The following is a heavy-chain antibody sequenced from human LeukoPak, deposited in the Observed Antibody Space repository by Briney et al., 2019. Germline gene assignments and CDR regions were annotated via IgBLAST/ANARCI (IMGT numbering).Heavy chain of an antibody. CDR1: GGSFSGYY. J-gene: IGHJ4*02. CDR3: ARGAHYCCGSGSYYSFDY. D-gene: IGHD3-10*01. V-gene: IGHV4-34*01. CDR2: INHSGST. Sequence: SETLSLTCAVYGGSFSGYYWSWIRQPPGKGLEWIGEINHSGSTNYNPSLKSRVTISVDTSKNQFSLKLSSVTAADTAVYYCARGAHYCCGSGSYYSFDYWGQGTLVTVSS.